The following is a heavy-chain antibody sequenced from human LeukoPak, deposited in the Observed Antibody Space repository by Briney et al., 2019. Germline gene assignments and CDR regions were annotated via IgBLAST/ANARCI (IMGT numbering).Heavy chain of an antibody. D-gene: IGHD5-18*01. CDR2: IAYRSAGGTA. CDR3: TTDLGRYNYGFPNY. J-gene: IGHJ4*02. V-gene: IGHV3-15*04. Sequence: GGSLRLSCAASGFTFRNSWMAWVRQAPEKGLEWVGRIAYRSAGGTADYAAPVKGRFTISRDDSQNTLYLQMNSLNTEDTAVYYCTTDLGRYNYGFPNYWGQGTLVTVSS. CDR1: GFTFRNSW.